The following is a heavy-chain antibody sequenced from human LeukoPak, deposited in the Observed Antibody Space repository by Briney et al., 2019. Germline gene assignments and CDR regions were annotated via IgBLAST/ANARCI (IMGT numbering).Heavy chain of an antibody. CDR1: GFTFSSYA. CDR3: VKDLGYGDGLWASPFDY. J-gene: IGHJ4*02. D-gene: IGHD4-17*01. V-gene: IGHV3-64D*06. CDR2: ISTSGGST. Sequence: PGGSLRLSCSASGFTFSSYAMNWVRQAPGKGLEYVSAISTSGGSTYYADSVKGRFTISRDNSKNTLYLQMSSLRAEDTAVYYCVKDLGYGDGLWASPFDYWGQGTLVTVSS.